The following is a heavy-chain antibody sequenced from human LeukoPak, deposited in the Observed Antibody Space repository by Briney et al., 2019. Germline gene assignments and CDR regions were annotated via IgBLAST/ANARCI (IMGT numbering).Heavy chain of an antibody. V-gene: IGHV4-39*01. D-gene: IGHD3-22*01. CDR2: IYYSGST. CDR1: GGSISSSSYY. J-gene: IGHJ4*02. CDR3: ASRGLITMIVVVIPLGYYFDY. Sequence: SETLSLTCTVSGGSISSSSYYWGWIRQPPGKGLEWLGSIYYSGSTYYNPSLKSRVTISVDTSKNQFSLKLSSVAAADTAVYYCASRGLITMIVVVIPLGYYFDYWGQGTLVTVSS.